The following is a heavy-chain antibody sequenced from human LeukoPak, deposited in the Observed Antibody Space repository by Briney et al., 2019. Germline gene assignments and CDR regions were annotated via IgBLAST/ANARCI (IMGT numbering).Heavy chain of an antibody. CDR1: GGSFSGYY. CDR2: INHSGST. V-gene: IGHV4-34*01. Sequence: PSETPSLTCAVYGGSFSGYYWSWIRQPPGKGLEWIGEINHSGSTNYNPSLKSRVTISVDTSKNQFSLKLSSVTAADTAVYYCARGLEKDIVVVPAEDWGQGTLVTVSS. D-gene: IGHD2-2*01. J-gene: IGHJ4*02. CDR3: ARGLEKDIVVVPAED.